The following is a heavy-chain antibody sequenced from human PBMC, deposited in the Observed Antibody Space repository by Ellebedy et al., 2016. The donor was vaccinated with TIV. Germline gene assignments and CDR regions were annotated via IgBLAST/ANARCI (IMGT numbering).Heavy chain of an antibody. CDR2: ISGSGGST. J-gene: IGHJ4*02. V-gene: IGHV3-23*01. Sequence: GGSLRLXCAASGFTFSSYAMSWVRQAPGKGLEWVSAISGSGGSTYYADSVKGRFTISRDNSKNTLYLQMNSLRAKDTAVYYCARPHHDYDILTGYYMGYFDYWGQGTLVTVSS. D-gene: IGHD3-9*01. CDR3: ARPHHDYDILTGYYMGYFDY. CDR1: GFTFSSYA.